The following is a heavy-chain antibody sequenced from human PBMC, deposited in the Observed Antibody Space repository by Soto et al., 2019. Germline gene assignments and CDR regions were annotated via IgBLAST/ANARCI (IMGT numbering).Heavy chain of an antibody. D-gene: IGHD2-2*01. CDR1: GFTFSSYG. Sequence: QVQLVESGGGVVQPGRSLRLSCAASGFTFSSYGMHWVRQAPGKGLEWVAVISYVGSNKYYADSVKGRFTISRDNSKNTLYLQMNSLRAEDTAVYYCAKDRGASVVVPAAISYWGQGTLVTVSS. J-gene: IGHJ4*02. CDR2: ISYVGSNK. CDR3: AKDRGASVVVPAAISY. V-gene: IGHV3-30*18.